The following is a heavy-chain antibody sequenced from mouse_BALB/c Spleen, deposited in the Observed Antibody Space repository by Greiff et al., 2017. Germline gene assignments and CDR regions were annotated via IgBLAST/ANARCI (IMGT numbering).Heavy chain of an antibody. CDR2: ISYDGSN. Sequence: EVQLQESGPGLVKPSQSLSLTCSVTGYSITSGYYWNWIRQFPGNKLEWMGYISYDGSNNYNPSLKNRIFITRDTSKNQFFLKLNSVTTEDTATYYCASDYYGSSFDYWGQGTTLTVSS. V-gene: IGHV3-6*02. J-gene: IGHJ2*01. CDR3: ASDYYGSSFDY. CDR1: GYSITSGYY. D-gene: IGHD1-1*01.